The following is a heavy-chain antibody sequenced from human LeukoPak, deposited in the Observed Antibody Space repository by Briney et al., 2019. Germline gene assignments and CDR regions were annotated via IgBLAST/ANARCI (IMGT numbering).Heavy chain of an antibody. CDR3: ARGVTLYYFEY. J-gene: IGHJ4*02. V-gene: IGHV4-59*01. D-gene: IGHD2-21*02. CDR1: SGSISSYY. Sequence: TSETLSLTCTVSSGSISSYYWSWIRQPPGKGLEWIGYIYYSGSTNYNPSLMSRVTISVDTSKNQFSLKLTSVTAADTAVYYCARGVTLYYFEYWGQGTLVTVSS. CDR2: IYYSGST.